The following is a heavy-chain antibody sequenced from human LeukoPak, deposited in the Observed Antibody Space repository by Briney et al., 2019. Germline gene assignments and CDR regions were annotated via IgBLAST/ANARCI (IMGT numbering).Heavy chain of an antibody. CDR1: GFTFSSYD. CDR3: AREGDGDRDDAFDI. V-gene: IGHV3-13*01. J-gene: IGHJ3*02. D-gene: IGHD4-17*01. CDR2: IGTAGDT. Sequence: GGSLRLSCAASGFTFSSYDMHWVRQATGKGLEWVSAIGTAGDTYYPGSVKGRFTISRENAKNSLYLQMNSLRAGDTAVYYCAREGDGDRDDAFDIWGQGTMVTVSS.